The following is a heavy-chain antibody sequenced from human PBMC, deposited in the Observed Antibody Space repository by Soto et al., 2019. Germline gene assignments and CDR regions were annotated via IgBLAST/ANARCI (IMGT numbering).Heavy chain of an antibody. CDR1: GYTFSSHG. V-gene: IGHV1-18*01. J-gene: IGHJ5*02. CDR3: ARDLGYCRSGTCQREGFDP. Sequence: QVQLVQSGAEVKKPGTSVKVSCTASGYTFSSHGISWVRQAPGQGLQWIGWVSGDNGNTNYAQSLQGSVTMTTDTSTNTGHMELRSLRSDDTAEYYCARDLGYCRSGTCQREGFDPWGQGTLVIVSS. CDR2: VSGDNGNT. D-gene: IGHD2-15*01.